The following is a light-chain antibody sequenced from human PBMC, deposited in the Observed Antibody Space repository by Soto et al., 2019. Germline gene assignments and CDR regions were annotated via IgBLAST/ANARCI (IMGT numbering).Light chain of an antibody. Sequence: SVLTQSPSASGTPGQRVTISCSGSASTIGRNYVYWYQQLPGTAPKLLIYRNSQRPSGVPDRFSGSKSGTSASLAISGLRSEDEADYYCAAWDDNLSGLYVFGAGTKVTV. V-gene: IGLV1-47*01. CDR3: AAWDDNLSGLYV. CDR1: ASTIGRNY. J-gene: IGLJ1*01. CDR2: RNS.